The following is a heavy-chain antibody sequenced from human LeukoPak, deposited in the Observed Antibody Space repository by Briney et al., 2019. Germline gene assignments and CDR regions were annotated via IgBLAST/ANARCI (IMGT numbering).Heavy chain of an antibody. J-gene: IGHJ4*02. V-gene: IGHV1-18*01. CDR2: ISGYNGNT. Sequence: ASVKVSCKASGYTFTTYNINWVRQAPGQGLEWMGWISGYNGNTNYAQRLQGRVTMTTDTSTSTAYMELRSLKSDDTAVYYCARDIRDYWGQGTLVTVSS. CDR1: GYTFTTYN. CDR3: ARDIRDY. D-gene: IGHD2-2*02.